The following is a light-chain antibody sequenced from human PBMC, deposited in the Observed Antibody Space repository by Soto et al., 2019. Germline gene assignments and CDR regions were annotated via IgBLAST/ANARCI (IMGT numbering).Light chain of an antibody. CDR3: QQRSNWPGS. Sequence: EIVLTKSPATLSLSPGERAPLSCRASQSVSSYLAWYQQKPGQAPRLLIYDASNRATGIPARFSGSGSGTDFTLTISSLEPEDFAVYYCQQRSNWPGSFGPGTKVDIK. V-gene: IGKV3-11*01. CDR1: QSVSSY. J-gene: IGKJ3*01. CDR2: DAS.